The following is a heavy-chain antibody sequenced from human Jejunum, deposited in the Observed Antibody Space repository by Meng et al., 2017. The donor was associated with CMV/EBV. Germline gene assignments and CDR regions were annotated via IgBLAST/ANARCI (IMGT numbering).Heavy chain of an antibody. D-gene: IGHD6-19*01. CDR3: GRALRGWYLLDS. V-gene: IGHV3-23*01. CDR1: FHFYNDA. CDR2: IAPGDDNNIGST. Sequence: FHFYNDAFSWVRQAPGKGLEWISAIAPGDDNNIGSTFYADSVEGRFTISRDNSKNTLFLDMKRLTVEDTAMYYCGRALRGWYLLDSWGQGTLVTVSS. J-gene: IGHJ4*02.